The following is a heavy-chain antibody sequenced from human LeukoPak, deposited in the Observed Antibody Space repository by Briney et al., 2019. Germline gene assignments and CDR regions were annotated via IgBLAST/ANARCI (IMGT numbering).Heavy chain of an antibody. CDR3: AKALVPSGIYHEDFFDY. CDR2: ISGSGVSI. V-gene: IGHV3-23*01. J-gene: IGHJ4*02. D-gene: IGHD1-26*01. Sequence: PGGSPRLSCAASGFTFTSYAMTWVRQAPGKGLEWVTSISGSGVSIYYADSVRGWFTISRDISKNTLYLQMNSLRAEDTALYYCAKALVPSGIYHEDFFDYWGQGTLVTVSS. CDR1: GFTFTSYA.